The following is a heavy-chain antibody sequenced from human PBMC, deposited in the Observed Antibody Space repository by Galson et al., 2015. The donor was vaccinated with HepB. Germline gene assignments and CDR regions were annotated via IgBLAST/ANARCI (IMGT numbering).Heavy chain of an antibody. CDR2: INAGNGNT. CDR3: ASAIYDYVWGSYRPPYYYYGMDV. V-gene: IGHV1-3*01. J-gene: IGHJ6*02. D-gene: IGHD3-16*02. CDR1: GCTFTSYA. Sequence: SVKVSCKASGCTFTSYAMHWVRQAPGQRLEWMGWINAGNGNTKYSQKFQGRVTITRDTSASTAYMELSSLRSEDTAVYYCASAIYDYVWGSYRPPYYYYGMDVWGQGTTVTVSS.